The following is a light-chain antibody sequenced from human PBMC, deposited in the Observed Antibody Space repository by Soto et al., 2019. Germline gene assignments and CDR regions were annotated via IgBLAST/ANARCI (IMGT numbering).Light chain of an antibody. J-gene: IGKJ5*01. CDR2: GAS. V-gene: IGKV3D-20*02. CDR1: RSVSSSY. Sequence: ETVLTQSPGTLSLSPGERATLFCRASRSVSSSYLAWYQQKPGQAPRLLIYGASSRATGIPDRFSGSGSGTDFTLTISSLEPEDFAVYYCQQRSDWPPITFGQGTRLEIK. CDR3: QQRSDWPPIT.